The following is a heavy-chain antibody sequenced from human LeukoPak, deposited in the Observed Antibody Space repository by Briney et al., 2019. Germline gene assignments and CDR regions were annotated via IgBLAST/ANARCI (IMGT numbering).Heavy chain of an antibody. Sequence: SETLSLTCTVSGGSISSSSYYWGWIGQPPGKGLEWIGSIYYSGSTYYNPSLKSRVTISVDTSKNQFSLKLSSVTAADTAVYYCARHRLNPWIQPNGLYFDYWGQGTLVTVSS. V-gene: IGHV4-39*01. CDR1: GGSISSSSYY. D-gene: IGHD5-18*01. J-gene: IGHJ4*02. CDR3: ARHRLNPWIQPNGLYFDY. CDR2: IYYSGST.